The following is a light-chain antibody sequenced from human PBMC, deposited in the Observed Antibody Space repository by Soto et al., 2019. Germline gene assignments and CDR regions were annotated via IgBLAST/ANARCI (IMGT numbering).Light chain of an antibody. CDR2: DVS. CDR3: SSYTSSSTRV. Sequence: QSALTQPASXXGXXXXXXXISCTGTSSDVGGYNYVSWYQQHPGKAPKLMIYDVSNRPSGVSNRFSGSKSGNTASLTISGLQAEDEADYYCSSYTSSSTRVFGGGTKLTVL. J-gene: IGLJ2*01. V-gene: IGLV2-14*01. CDR1: SSDVGGYNY.